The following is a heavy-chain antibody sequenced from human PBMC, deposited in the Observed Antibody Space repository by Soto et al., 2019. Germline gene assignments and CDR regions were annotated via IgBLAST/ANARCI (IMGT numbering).Heavy chain of an antibody. CDR2: INDSGST. Sequence: QVQLQQWGAGLLKPSETLSLTCAVYGGSFSGYYWSWIRQTPGQGLEWIGEINDSGSTNNNPYLKSRVTILVDTPKNQFSLKLSSVTAADTAVYSCARGLLLWFGELSRRGGYYYDMDVWGKGTTVTVSS. CDR3: ARGLLLWFGELSRRGGYYYDMDV. J-gene: IGHJ6*03. CDR1: GGSFSGYY. D-gene: IGHD3-10*01. V-gene: IGHV4-34*01.